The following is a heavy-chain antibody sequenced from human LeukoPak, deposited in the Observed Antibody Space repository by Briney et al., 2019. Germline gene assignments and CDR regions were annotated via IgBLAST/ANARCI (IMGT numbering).Heavy chain of an antibody. V-gene: IGHV3-74*01. D-gene: IGHD3-10*01. J-gene: IGHJ4*02. CDR2: INSDGSST. Sequence: PGGSLRLSCIASGFTLSSYEMSWIRQAPGKGLVWVSRINSDGSSTSYADSVKGRFTISRDNAKNTLYLQMNSLRAEDTAVYYCARVRGVIITPTFDYWGQGTLVTVSS. CDR1: GFTLSSYE. CDR3: ARVRGVIITPTFDY.